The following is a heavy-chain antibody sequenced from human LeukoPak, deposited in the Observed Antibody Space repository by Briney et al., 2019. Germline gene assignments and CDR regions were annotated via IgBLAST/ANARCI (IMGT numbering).Heavy chain of an antibody. D-gene: IGHD4-17*01. CDR3: AQRGDYGY. V-gene: IGHV3-48*03. J-gene: IGHJ4*02. Sequence: GGSRRLSFVAPGFTFSSYEMNWFGQAPGKGLEWVSYISSSGSTIYYADSVKGRFTISRDNAKNSLYLQMNSLRAEDTAVYYCAQRGDYGYWGQGTLVTVSS. CDR1: GFTFSSYE. CDR2: ISSSGSTI.